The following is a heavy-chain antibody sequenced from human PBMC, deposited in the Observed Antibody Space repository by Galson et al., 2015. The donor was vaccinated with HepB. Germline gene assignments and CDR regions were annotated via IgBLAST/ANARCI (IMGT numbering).Heavy chain of an antibody. Sequence: SLRLSCAASGFTFSSYDLYWVRQAPGKGLEWVAVISYDGSKTYADSVKGRFTISRDNSKSTLYLHMNSLRFEDTSMYYCARVRINNIDYWGQGTLVTVSS. CDR3: ARVRINNIDY. CDR2: ISYDGSK. J-gene: IGHJ4*02. V-gene: IGHV3-30-3*01. D-gene: IGHD1/OR15-1a*01. CDR1: GFTFSSYD.